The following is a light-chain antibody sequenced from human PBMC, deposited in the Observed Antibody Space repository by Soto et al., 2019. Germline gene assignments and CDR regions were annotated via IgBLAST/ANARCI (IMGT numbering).Light chain of an antibody. CDR1: QGISSW. CDR3: QQYNSYQ. Sequence: IRMTQSPSSLSASTGDRVTITCRASQGISSWLAWYQQKPGKAPKLLIYDASSLESGVPSSFSGSGSGTEFTLTISSLQPDDFATYYCQQYNSYQFGQGTKVDIK. V-gene: IGKV1-5*01. J-gene: IGKJ1*01. CDR2: DAS.